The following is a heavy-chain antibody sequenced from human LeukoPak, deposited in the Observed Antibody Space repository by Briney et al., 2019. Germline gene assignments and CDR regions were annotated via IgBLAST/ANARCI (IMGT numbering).Heavy chain of an antibody. V-gene: IGHV4-61*02. D-gene: IGHD6-13*01. Sequence: SETLSLTCTVSGGSISSGSYYWSWIRQPAGKGLEWIGRIYTSGSTNYNPSLKSRVTISVDTSKNQFSLKLSSVTAADTAVYYCARDGGRQQLVYYFDYWGQGTLVTVSS. J-gene: IGHJ4*02. CDR3: ARDGGRQQLVYYFDY. CDR1: GGSISSGSYY. CDR2: IYTSGST.